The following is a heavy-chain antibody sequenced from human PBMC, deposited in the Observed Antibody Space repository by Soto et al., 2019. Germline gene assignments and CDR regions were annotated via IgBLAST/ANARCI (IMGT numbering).Heavy chain of an antibody. Sequence: ASVKVSCKASGYTFTSYYMHWVRQAPGQGLEWMGIINPSGGSTSYAQKFQGRVTMTRDTSTSTVYMELSSLRSEDTAVYYCAREGDGYTGGSYYYYGMDGWGQGTTVTVSS. CDR1: GYTFTSYY. D-gene: IGHD5-12*01. J-gene: IGHJ6*02. CDR3: AREGDGYTGGSYYYYGMDG. V-gene: IGHV1-46*01. CDR2: INPSGGST.